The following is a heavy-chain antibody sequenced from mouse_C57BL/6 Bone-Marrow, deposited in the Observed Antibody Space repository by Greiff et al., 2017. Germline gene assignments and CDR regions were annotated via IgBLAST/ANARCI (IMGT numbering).Heavy chain of an antibody. Sequence: VQLQQSGAELVRPGTSVKLSCKASGYTFTSYWMHWVKQRPGQGLEWIGVIDPSDSYTNYNQKFKGKATLTVDTSSSTAYMQLSSLTSEDSAVYYCARGVTTYFDYWGQGTTLTVSS. CDR2: IDPSDSYT. D-gene: IGHD2-1*01. CDR1: GYTFTSYW. CDR3: ARGVTTYFDY. V-gene: IGHV1-59*01. J-gene: IGHJ2*01.